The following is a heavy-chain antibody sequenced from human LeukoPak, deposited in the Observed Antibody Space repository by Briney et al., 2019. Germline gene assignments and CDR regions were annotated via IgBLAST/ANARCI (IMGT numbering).Heavy chain of an antibody. D-gene: IGHD5-24*01. CDR1: GFTFSSYA. CDR2: IWYDGSNK. CDR3: ARDRWAIDY. J-gene: IGHJ4*02. Sequence: GGSLRLSCAASGFTFSSYAMHWVRQAPGRGLEWVAVIWYDGSNKYYADSLKGRFTVSRDNSKDTVYLQMNSLRAEDTAVYYCARDRWAIDYWGQGTLVTVSS. V-gene: IGHV3-33*08.